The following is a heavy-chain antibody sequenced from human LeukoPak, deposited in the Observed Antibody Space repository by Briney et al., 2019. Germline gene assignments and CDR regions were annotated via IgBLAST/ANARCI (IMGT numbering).Heavy chain of an antibody. CDR3: ARLGATDASDAFDI. J-gene: IGHJ3*02. CDR2: ISSSSSYR. CDR1: GFTLSSYS. Sequence: PGGSLRLSCAASGFTLSSYSMNWVRQAPGKGLEWVSSISSSSSYRYYADSVKGRFTISRDNAKNSLYLQMNSLRAEDTAVYYCARLGATDASDAFDIWGQGTMVTVSS. V-gene: IGHV3-21*01.